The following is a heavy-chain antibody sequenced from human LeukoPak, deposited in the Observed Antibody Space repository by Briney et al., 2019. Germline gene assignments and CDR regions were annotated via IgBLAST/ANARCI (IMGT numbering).Heavy chain of an antibody. CDR3: AKDSAAGHTVGENYYMDV. D-gene: IGHD6-13*01. CDR1: GFTFDDYT. CDR2: ISWDGGST. V-gene: IGHV3-43*01. Sequence: GGSLRLSCAASGFTFDDYTMHWVRQAPGKGLEWVSLISWDGGSTYYADSVKGRFTISRDNSKNSLYLQMNSLRTEDTALYYCAKDSAAGHTVGENYYMDVWGKGTTVTVSS. J-gene: IGHJ6*03.